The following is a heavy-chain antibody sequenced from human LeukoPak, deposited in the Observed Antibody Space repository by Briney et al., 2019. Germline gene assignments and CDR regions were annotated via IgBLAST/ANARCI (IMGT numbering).Heavy chain of an antibody. CDR3: SSNHWFDP. J-gene: IGHJ5*02. CDR2: IKTKTHGGTT. CDR1: GFSFSNAW. D-gene: IGHD1-14*01. V-gene: IGHV3-15*07. Sequence: GGSLRFSCAASGFSFSNAWMNWVRQAPGKGLEWVGRIKTKTHGGTTDYAAPVEGRFGISRDDSKNTLYLQMNSLKTEDTAVYYCSSNHWFDPWGQGTLVIVSS.